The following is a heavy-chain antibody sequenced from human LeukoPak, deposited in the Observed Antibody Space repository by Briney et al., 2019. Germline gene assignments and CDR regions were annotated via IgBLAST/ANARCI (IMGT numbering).Heavy chain of an antibody. V-gene: IGHV3-30*02. D-gene: IGHD1-14*01. Sequence: GGSLRLSCAASRFPFSSCGMHWVRQAPGRGLEWVAFIHYDGSEILYADSVKGRFTISRDNSENTLYLQMNSLRAEDTAVYYCARGIATGIDWFDPWGQGTLVTVSS. CDR3: ARGIATGIDWFDP. J-gene: IGHJ5*02. CDR2: IHYDGSEI. CDR1: RFPFSSCG.